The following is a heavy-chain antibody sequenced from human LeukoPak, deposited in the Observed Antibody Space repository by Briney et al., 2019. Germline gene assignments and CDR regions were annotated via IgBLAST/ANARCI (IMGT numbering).Heavy chain of an antibody. J-gene: IGHJ4*02. V-gene: IGHV3-23*01. Sequence: GGSLRLSCAASGFIFSSYAMTWVRQAPGRGLEWLSTISGSGTTTYYVDSVKGRFTVSRDNSKNTLYLQMSSLRAGDTAVYYCAKDPVDYWGQGTLVTVSS. CDR2: ISGSGTTT. CDR1: GFIFSSYA. CDR3: AKDPVDY.